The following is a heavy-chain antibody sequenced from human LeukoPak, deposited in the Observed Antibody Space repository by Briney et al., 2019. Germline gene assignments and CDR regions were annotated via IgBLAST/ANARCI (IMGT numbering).Heavy chain of an antibody. J-gene: IGHJ4*02. D-gene: IGHD3-10*01. Sequence: ASVKVSSKVSGYTLTELSMHWVRQAPGKGLEWMGGFDPEDGEAIYAQKFQGRVTMTEDTSTDTAYMELSSLRSEDTAVYYCATVPGITMVRGGTSGYWGQGTLVTVSS. CDR2: FDPEDGEA. V-gene: IGHV1-24*01. CDR3: ATVPGITMVRGGTSGY. CDR1: GYTLTELS.